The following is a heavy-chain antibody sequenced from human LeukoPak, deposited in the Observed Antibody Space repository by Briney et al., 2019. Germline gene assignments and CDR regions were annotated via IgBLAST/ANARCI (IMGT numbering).Heavy chain of an antibody. CDR3: ARDMDWSYDC. V-gene: IGHV3-53*01. Sequence: ETLSLTCAVYGGSFSGYYWSWIRQPPGKGLEWLSAINSEGDTFYADSVRGRFTISRDDSQDTLSLQMNSLRVEDTAFYFCARDMDWSYDCWGQGTLVTVSS. J-gene: IGHJ4*02. CDR2: INSEGDT. CDR1: GGSFSGYY. D-gene: IGHD3/OR15-3a*01.